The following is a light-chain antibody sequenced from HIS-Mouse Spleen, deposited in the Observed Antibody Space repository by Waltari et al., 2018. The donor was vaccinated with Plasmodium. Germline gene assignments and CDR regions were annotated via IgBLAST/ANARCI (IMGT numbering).Light chain of an antibody. V-gene: IGLV2-11*01. CDR1: SSDVGGYNY. J-gene: IGLJ2*01. Sequence: QSALTQPRSVSGSPGQSVTISCTGTSSDVGGYNYVSWYQQHQGKAPQLMIYDVSKRPTWVPDRFSGSKSGNAASLTISGLQAEDESDYYCCSYAGSYTLVFGGGTKLTVL. CDR3: CSYAGSYTLV. CDR2: DVS.